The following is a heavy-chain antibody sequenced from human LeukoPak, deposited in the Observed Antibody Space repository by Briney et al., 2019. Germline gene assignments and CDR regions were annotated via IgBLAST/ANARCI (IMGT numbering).Heavy chain of an antibody. CDR1: GFTFSSYS. CDR3: ASVDVSSSLGY. Sequence: GGSLRLSCAASGFTFSSYSMNWVRQAPGKGLEWVSYISSSSSTIYYADSVKGRFTISRDNAKNSLYLQMNSLRAEDTAVYYCASVDVSSSLGYWGQGTLVTVSS. J-gene: IGHJ4*02. D-gene: IGHD6-6*01. CDR2: ISSSSSTI. V-gene: IGHV3-48*01.